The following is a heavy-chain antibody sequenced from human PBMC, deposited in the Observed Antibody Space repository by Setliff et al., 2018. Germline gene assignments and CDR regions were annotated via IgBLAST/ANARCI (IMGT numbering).Heavy chain of an antibody. D-gene: IGHD4-17*01. Sequence: SETLSLTCTVSGGSITSHSYYWAWIRQPPGKGLEWTGSIYYDGRTFSHPSLRSRVTVSVDTSKNQFSPKLTSVTAADTAMYYCARVYGENDLPDIWGQGTMVTVS. CDR1: GGSITSHSYY. V-gene: IGHV4-39*07. J-gene: IGHJ3*02. CDR3: ARVYGENDLPDI. CDR2: IYYDGRT.